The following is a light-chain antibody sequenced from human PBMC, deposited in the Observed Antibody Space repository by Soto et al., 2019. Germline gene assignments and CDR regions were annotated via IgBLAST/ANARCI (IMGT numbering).Light chain of an antibody. CDR3: QQYNAWPPQT. CDR2: DAS. Sequence: EMVMTQSPATLSVSPGETATLSCRASQSVSSNLASYQQKPGQTPRLLIYDASTSATGIPARFSGSGSGTEFSLTITSLQSEDFAVYYCQQYNAWPPQTFGQGTKVEIK. CDR1: QSVSSN. V-gene: IGKV3-15*01. J-gene: IGKJ1*01.